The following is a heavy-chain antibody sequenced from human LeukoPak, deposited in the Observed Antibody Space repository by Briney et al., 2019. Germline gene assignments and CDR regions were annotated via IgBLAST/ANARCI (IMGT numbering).Heavy chain of an antibody. J-gene: IGHJ5*02. V-gene: IGHV3-9*01. D-gene: IGHD3-10*01. CDR1: GFTFSSYG. CDR2: ISWNSGSI. Sequence: AGGSLRLSCAASGFTFSSYGMHWVRQAPGKGLEWVSGISWNSGSIGYAGSVKGRFTISRDNAKNSLYLQMNSLRAEDTALYYCAKVRGPWGQGTLVTVSS. CDR3: AKVRGP.